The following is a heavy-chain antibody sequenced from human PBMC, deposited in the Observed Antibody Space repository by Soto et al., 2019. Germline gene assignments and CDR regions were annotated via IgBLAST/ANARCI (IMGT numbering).Heavy chain of an antibody. CDR3: ARQRYDFWSGYYGAFDI. CDR1: GGSISSSSYY. CDR2: IYYSGST. V-gene: IGHV4-39*01. D-gene: IGHD3-3*01. Sequence: QLQLQESGPGLVKPSETLSLTCTVSGGSISSSSYYWGWIRQPPGKGLEWIGSIYYSGSTYYNPSLKSRVTISVDTSKNQFSLKLSSVTAADTAVYYCARQRYDFWSGYYGAFDIWGQGTMVTVSS. J-gene: IGHJ3*02.